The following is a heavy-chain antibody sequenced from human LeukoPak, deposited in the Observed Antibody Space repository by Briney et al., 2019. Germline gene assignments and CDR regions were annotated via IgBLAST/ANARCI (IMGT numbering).Heavy chain of an antibody. D-gene: IGHD3-10*01. CDR3: ARVEDGAYYYCYGMDV. J-gene: IGHJ6*02. CDR1: GFTFSSYG. CDR2: IWYDGSNK. V-gene: IGHV3-33*01. Sequence: PGGSLRLSCAASGFTFSSYGMHWVRQAPGKGLEWVAVIWYDGSNKYYADSVKGRFTISRDNSKNTLYLQMNSLRAEDTAVYYCARVEDGAYYYCYGMDVWGQGTTVTVSS.